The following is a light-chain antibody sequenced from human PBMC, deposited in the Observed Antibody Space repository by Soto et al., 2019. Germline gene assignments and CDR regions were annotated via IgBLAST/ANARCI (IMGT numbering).Light chain of an antibody. CDR3: SSYSGTTYHYV. V-gene: IGLV2-8*01. Sequence: QSVLTQPPSASGSFGQSVTISCTGTSSDVGGYNYVSWYQQHPGKAPKLMIYEVSERPSGVPDRFSGSKSGNTASLTVSGFQADDEADYYCSSYSGTTYHYVFGSGTKVTV. J-gene: IGLJ1*01. CDR2: EVS. CDR1: SSDVGGYNY.